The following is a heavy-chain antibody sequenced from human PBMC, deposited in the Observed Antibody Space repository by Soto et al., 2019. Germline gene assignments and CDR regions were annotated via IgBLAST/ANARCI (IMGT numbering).Heavy chain of an antibody. CDR1: GFTFSSYA. V-gene: IGHV3-23*01. CDR2: ISGSGGST. J-gene: IGHJ3*02. CDR3: AKDQEDIVVVVAATPSAFDI. Sequence: PGGSLRLSCAASGFTFSSYAMSWVRQAPGKGLEWVSAISGSGGSTYYADSVKGRFTISRDNSKNTLYLQMNSLRAEDTAVYYCAKDQEDIVVVVAATPSAFDIWGQGTMVPSPQ. D-gene: IGHD2-15*01.